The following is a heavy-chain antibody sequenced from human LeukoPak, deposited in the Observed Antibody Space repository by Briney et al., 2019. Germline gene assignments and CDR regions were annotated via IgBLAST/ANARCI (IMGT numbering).Heavy chain of an antibody. J-gene: IGHJ4*02. CDR2: ISSSSYI. D-gene: IGHD5-12*01. CDR1: GFTFSSYS. V-gene: IGHV3-21*01. Sequence: PGGSLRLSCAASGFTFSSYSMNWVRQAPGKGLEWVSSISSSSYIYYADSVKGRFTISRDNAKNSLYLQMNSLRAEDTAVYYCARSSPTTYYFDYWGQGTLVTVSS. CDR3: ARSSPTTYYFDY.